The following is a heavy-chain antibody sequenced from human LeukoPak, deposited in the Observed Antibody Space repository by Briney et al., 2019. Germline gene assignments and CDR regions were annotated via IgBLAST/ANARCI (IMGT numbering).Heavy chain of an antibody. J-gene: IGHJ6*03. V-gene: IGHV3-7*01. CDR2: IQQDGGEK. CDR1: GFTFSIYW. CDR3: ARDANYGDYDPVIYYMDV. Sequence: GGSLRLSCAASGFTFSIYWMNWVRQAPGKGMEWVAHIQQDGGEKYYVDSVKGRFTVSRDNAKNPLFLQMNSLRAEDTAVYYCARDANYGDYDPVIYYMDVWGKGTTVTVSS. D-gene: IGHD4-17*01.